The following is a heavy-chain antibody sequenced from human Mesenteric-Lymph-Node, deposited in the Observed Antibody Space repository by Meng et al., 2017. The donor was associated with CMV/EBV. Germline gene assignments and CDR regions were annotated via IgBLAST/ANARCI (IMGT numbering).Heavy chain of an antibody. Sequence: GESLKISCAASGFTFSSYGMHWVRQAPGKGLEWVAFIRYDGSNKYYADSVKGRFTISRDNAKNSLYLQMNSLRAEDTAVYYCARYYSAADYWGQGTLVTVSS. J-gene: IGHJ4*02. D-gene: IGHD2/OR15-2a*01. CDR2: IRYDGSNK. CDR1: GFTFSSYG. CDR3: ARYYSAADY. V-gene: IGHV3-30*02.